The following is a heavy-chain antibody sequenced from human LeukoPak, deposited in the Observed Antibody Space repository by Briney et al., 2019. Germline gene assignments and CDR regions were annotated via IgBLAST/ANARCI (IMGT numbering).Heavy chain of an antibody. CDR3: AKSSRYFDWPFDY. Sequence: SLRLSCAASGFTFDDYAMHWVRQAPGKGLEWVSGISWNSGSIGYADSVKGRFTISRDNAKNSLYLQMNSLRAEDTALYYCAKSSRYFDWPFDYWGQGTLVTVSS. CDR1: GFTFDDYA. J-gene: IGHJ4*02. CDR2: ISWNSGSI. V-gene: IGHV3-9*01. D-gene: IGHD3-9*01.